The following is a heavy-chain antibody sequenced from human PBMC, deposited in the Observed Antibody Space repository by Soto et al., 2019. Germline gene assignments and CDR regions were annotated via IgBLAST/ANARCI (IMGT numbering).Heavy chain of an antibody. Sequence: EVQLVESGGGLVKPGGSLRLSCAASGFTFTKAWMTWVRQTPGKGLEWVGRIKSRADGGTTDYAASVKDRFIISRDDSNDTHYLNMNRLKTDDTAVYYCTTASQWLPPYSWGQGALVTVSS. D-gene: IGHD6-19*01. V-gene: IGHV3-15*01. CDR1: GFTFTKAW. CDR3: TTASQWLPPYS. CDR2: IKSRADGGTT. J-gene: IGHJ4*02.